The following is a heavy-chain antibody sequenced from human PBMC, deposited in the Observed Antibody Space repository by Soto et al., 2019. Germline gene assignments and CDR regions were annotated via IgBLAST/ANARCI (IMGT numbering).Heavy chain of an antibody. V-gene: IGHV3-30*04. J-gene: IGHJ5*02. Sequence: PGGSLRLSSAAPGFNFIIHALHWVRQAPGKGLEWVAVLSPTGKNQYYADSVKGRFIIARDNARNTVYLQMNSLEGEDTAVYYCAILPWVVAASWGQGTLVTVS. CDR2: LSPTGKNQ. CDR3: AILPWVVAAS. CDR1: GFNFIIHA. D-gene: IGHD2-15*01.